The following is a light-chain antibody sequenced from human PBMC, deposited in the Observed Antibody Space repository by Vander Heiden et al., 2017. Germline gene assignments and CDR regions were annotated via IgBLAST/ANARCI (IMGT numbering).Light chain of an antibody. CDR2: AAS. Sequence: DSQMTQSPSAMSASVGDRVTITCRATQGISTYFAWFQHILVKVPTRLIYAASILPSVVPSPFSRSGSATEFTLTIISLQSEDFATYYCLQHNSYTFGQWTKLEIK. V-gene: IGKV1-17*03. CDR3: LQHNSYT. J-gene: IGKJ2*01. CDR1: QGISTY.